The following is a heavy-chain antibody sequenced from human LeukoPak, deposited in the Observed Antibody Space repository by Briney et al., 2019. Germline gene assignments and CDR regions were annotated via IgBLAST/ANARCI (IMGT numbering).Heavy chain of an antibody. CDR2: LDHTGTT. CDR1: DYSITSGYF. CDR3: ARGDFYDYGKPFDY. D-gene: IGHD3-22*01. Sequence: PSETLSLTCDVFDYSITSGYFWGWVRQPPGMGLEWIGSLDHTGTTYYNPSLKGRVTLSTDTSKNQFSLRLISVTAADTAVYYCARGDFYDYGKPFDYWGQGTLVTVSS. J-gene: IGHJ4*02. V-gene: IGHV4-38-2*01.